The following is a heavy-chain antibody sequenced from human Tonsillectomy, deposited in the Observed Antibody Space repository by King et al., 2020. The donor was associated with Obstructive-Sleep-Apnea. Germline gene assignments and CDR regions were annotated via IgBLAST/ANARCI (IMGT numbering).Heavy chain of an antibody. V-gene: IGHV3-15*01. CDR3: ATREGGSATCYPRSFDH. Sequence: VQLVESGGGLVKPGGSLRLSCAASGLTFSNAWMSWVRQAPGKGLEWVSRIKSKADGGTTDYAAPVKGRVTISRDDSKNTLYLQMNSLQTEDTAVYYCATREGGSATCYPRSFDHWGQGTLVTVSS. J-gene: IGHJ4*02. CDR1: GLTFSNAW. CDR2: IKSKADGGTT. D-gene: IGHD2-2*01.